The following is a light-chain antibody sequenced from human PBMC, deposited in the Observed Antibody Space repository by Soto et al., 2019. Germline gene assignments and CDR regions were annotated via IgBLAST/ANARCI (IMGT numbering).Light chain of an antibody. CDR1: QSISSY. Sequence: DIPMTQSPSSLSASVGDRVTITCRASQSISSYLNWYQQKPGKAPKLLIYAASSLQSGVPSRFSGSGSAADLTLTISSLQPEDFATYYGQQSYSTPPWTFGQGTKVEIK. J-gene: IGKJ1*01. V-gene: IGKV1-39*01. CDR2: AAS. CDR3: QQSYSTPPWT.